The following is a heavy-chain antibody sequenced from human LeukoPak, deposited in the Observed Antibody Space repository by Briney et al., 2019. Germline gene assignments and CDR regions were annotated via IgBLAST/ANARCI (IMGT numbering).Heavy chain of an antibody. Sequence: GGSLRLSCAASGFTFSSYGMHWVRQAPGKGLEWVAVISYDGSNKYYADSVKGRFTISRDNSKNTLYPQMNSLRAEDTAVYYCAREYYDFWSGHVDYWGQGTLVTVSS. D-gene: IGHD3-3*01. CDR3: AREYYDFWSGHVDY. J-gene: IGHJ4*02. V-gene: IGHV3-30*12. CDR1: GFTFSSYG. CDR2: ISYDGSNK.